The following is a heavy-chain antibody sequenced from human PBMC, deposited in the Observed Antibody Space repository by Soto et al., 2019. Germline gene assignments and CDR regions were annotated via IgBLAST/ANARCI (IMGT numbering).Heavy chain of an antibody. J-gene: IGHJ4*02. CDR2: IVVGSGNT. D-gene: IGHD6-19*01. CDR1: GFTFTSSA. CDR3: ARVSYSSGWYIKLDY. V-gene: IGHV1-58*01. Sequence: ASVKVSCKASGFTFTSSAVQWVRQARGQRLEWIGWIVVGSGNTNYAQKFQERVTITRDMSTSTAYMELSSLRSEDTDVYYCARVSYSSGWYIKLDYWGQGTLVTVSS.